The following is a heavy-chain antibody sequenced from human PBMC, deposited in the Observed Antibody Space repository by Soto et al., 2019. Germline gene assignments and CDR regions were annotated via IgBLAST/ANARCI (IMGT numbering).Heavy chain of an antibody. D-gene: IGHD6-25*01. CDR3: ARVPAASGSRLYAMDV. CDR1: GYSFSSYG. CDR2: ISGYNANT. J-gene: IGHJ6*02. Sequence: QIQVVQSGAEVKKPGASVKVSCKASGYSFSSYGVTWVRQAPGQGLEWMGWISGYNANTKYAQKVQGRVTRTTDTTTSTADMEQRSLRADDTAVYYCARVPAASGSRLYAMDVWGQGATVTVSS. V-gene: IGHV1-18*01.